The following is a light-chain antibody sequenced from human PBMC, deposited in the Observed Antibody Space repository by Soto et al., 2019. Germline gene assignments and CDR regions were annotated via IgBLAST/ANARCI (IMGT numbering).Light chain of an antibody. J-gene: IGKJ5*01. CDR3: QHFRA. CDR2: DAS. Sequence: EIVLTQSPATLSLSPGERATLSCRASQSIGLAIAWYQHKPGQAPRLLIFDASQRATGIPARFSGSGSGTDFTLTLSRVEPDDFAVYYCQHFRAFGQGTRLEIK. CDR1: QSIGLA. V-gene: IGKV3-11*01.